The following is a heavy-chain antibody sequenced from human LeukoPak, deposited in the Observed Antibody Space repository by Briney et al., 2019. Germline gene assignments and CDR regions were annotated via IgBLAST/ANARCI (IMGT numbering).Heavy chain of an antibody. V-gene: IGHV1-2*02. CDR1: GYTFTGYY. CDR2: INPNSGGT. Sequence: EASVKVSCKASGYTFTGYYMHWVRQAPGQGLEWMGWINPNSGGTNFAQKFQGGVTMTRDTSISTAYMELSSLRSDDTAVYYCARGISMVRGVNYWGQGTLVTVSS. CDR3: ARGISMVRGVNY. D-gene: IGHD3-10*01. J-gene: IGHJ4*02.